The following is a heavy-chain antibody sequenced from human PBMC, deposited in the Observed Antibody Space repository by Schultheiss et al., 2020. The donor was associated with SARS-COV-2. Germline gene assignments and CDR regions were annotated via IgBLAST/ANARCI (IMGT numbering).Heavy chain of an antibody. CDR3: ARAGEGRYYYYGMDV. CDR2: ISGSGGST. D-gene: IGHD3-16*01. J-gene: IGHJ6*02. CDR1: GFTFSSYV. V-gene: IGHV3-23*01. Sequence: GGSLRLSCAASGFTFSSYVMSWVRQAPGKGLEWVTSISGSGGSTYYADSVKGRFTISRDNSKNTLYLQMNSLRAEDTAVYYCARAGEGRYYYYGMDVWGQGTTVTVSS.